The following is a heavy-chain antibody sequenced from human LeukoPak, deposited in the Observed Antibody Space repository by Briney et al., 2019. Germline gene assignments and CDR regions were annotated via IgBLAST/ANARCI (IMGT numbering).Heavy chain of an antibody. Sequence: GGSLRLSCAASGFTFSSYTMRWVRQAPGEGLEWVSTITTRDGNTYYADSVKGRFTVSRDNSKNTLFLQMNSLRAEDTAVYYCAKDGGLWVSAHWGDSWGRGTLVTVSS. CDR3: AKDGGLWVSAHWGDS. J-gene: IGHJ4*02. V-gene: IGHV3-23*01. CDR2: ITTRDGNT. CDR1: GFTFSSYT. D-gene: IGHD7-27*01.